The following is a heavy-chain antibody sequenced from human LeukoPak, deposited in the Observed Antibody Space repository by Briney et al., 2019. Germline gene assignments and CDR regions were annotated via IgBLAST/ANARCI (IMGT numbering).Heavy chain of an antibody. CDR1: GFTFSSYA. Sequence: PGGSLRLSCAASGFTFSSYAMSWVRQAPGKGLEWVSAISGSGGSTYCADSVKGRFTISRNNSKNTLYLQMNSLRAEDTAVYYCAKGRDYYDSSGYSGDIDYWGQGTLVTVSS. CDR3: AKGRDYYDSSGYSGDIDY. V-gene: IGHV3-23*01. D-gene: IGHD3-22*01. J-gene: IGHJ4*02. CDR2: ISGSGGST.